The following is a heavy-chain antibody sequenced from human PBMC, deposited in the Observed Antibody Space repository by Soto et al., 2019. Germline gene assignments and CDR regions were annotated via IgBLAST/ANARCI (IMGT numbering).Heavy chain of an antibody. J-gene: IGHJ5*02. V-gene: IGHV1-69*01. CDR3: ARGPWNYYDSRPRPNWFDP. Sequence: QVQLVQSGAEVKKPVSSVKVPCKASGGTFSSYAISWVRQAPGQGLEWMGWIIPIFGTANYAQKFQGRVTITADESTSSAYMELSSLRSEDTAVYYCARGPWNYYDSRPRPNWFDPWGQGSLVTVCS. CDR1: GGTFSSYA. D-gene: IGHD3-22*01. CDR2: IIPIFGTA.